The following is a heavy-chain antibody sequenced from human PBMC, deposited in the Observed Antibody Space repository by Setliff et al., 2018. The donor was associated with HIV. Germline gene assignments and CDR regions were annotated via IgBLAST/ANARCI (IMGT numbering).Heavy chain of an antibody. V-gene: IGHV4-38-2*01. CDR2: IYQSGST. D-gene: IGHD6-13*01. CDR3: ARHRDPPGSRWIYYYYYMDL. Sequence: PGGSLRLSCVASGFTLGDHYMNWIRQPPGKRLEWLGSIYQSGSTSYNPSLSSRLTISVDTSKNQVSLRLSSVTAADTGVYYCARHRDPPGSRWIYYYYYMDLWGEGTTVTVSS. J-gene: IGHJ6*03. CDR1: GFTLGDHY.